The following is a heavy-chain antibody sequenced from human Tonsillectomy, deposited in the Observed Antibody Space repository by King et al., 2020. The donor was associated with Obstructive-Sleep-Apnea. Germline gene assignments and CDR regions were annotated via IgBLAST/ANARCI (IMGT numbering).Heavy chain of an antibody. CDR2: ITHSGST. V-gene: IGHV4-34*01. CDR3: ARGSVAAAVNWFDP. J-gene: IGHJ5*02. D-gene: IGHD6-13*01. CDR1: GGSFSDYY. Sequence: VQLQQWGAGLLKPSETLSLTCAVYGGSFSDYYWSWIRQPPGKGLEWVGEITHSGSTNYNPSLKSRGTISADTSNNQFSLKLSSVTAADTAVYYCARGSVAAAVNWFDPWGQGALVTVSS.